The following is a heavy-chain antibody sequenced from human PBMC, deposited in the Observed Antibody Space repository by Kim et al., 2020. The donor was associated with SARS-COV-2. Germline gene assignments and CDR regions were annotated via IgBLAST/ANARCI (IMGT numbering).Heavy chain of an antibody. D-gene: IGHD1-26*01. J-gene: IGHJ1*01. CDR3: ASLMKSFTTEAYFQH. V-gene: IGHV1-69*04. CDR1: GGTFSSYA. CDR2: IIPILGIA. Sequence: SVKVSCKASGGTFSSYAISWVRQAPGQGLEWMGRIIPILGIANYAQKFQGRVTITADKSTSTAYMELSSLRSEDTAVYYCASLMKSFTTEAYFQHWGQGTLVTVSS.